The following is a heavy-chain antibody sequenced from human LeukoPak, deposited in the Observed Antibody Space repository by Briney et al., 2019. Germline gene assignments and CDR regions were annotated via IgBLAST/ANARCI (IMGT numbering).Heavy chain of an antibody. CDR3: VRAHPHFDY. J-gene: IGHJ4*02. CDR1: GGSFSGYY. Sequence: SETLSLTCAVYGGSFSGYYWSWIRPPSGKGLEWIGEINHSGSTNYNPSLKSRVTISVDTSKNQFSLKLSSVTAADTAVYYCVRAHPHFDYWGQGTLVTVSS. V-gene: IGHV4-34*01. CDR2: INHSGST.